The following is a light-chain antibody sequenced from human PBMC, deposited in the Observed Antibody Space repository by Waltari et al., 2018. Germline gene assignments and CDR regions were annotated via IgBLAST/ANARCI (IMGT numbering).Light chain of an antibody. CDR3: QSADSSGTSVV. CDR1: ALPKQY. J-gene: IGLJ2*01. V-gene: IGLV3-25*03. CDR2: KDR. Sequence: SYELTQPPSVSVSPGQTARIPCPGDALPKQYTYWYQQKPGQAPVLVIYKDRERPSGIPERFSGSSSGTTVTLTISGVQAEDEADYYCQSADSSGTSVVFGGGTKLTVL.